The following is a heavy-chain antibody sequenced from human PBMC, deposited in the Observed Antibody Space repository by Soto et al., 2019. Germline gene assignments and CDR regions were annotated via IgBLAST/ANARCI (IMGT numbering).Heavy chain of an antibody. V-gene: IGHV3-21*01. D-gene: IGHD6-19*01. CDR3: ARGPHSSGWYNWFDP. CDR2: IRSSNTYT. CDR1: GFIFSSYS. Sequence: GGSLRLSCAASGFIFSSYSMNWVRQAPGKGLEWVSSIRSSNTYTYSADSVKGRFTISRDNAKNSLHLQMNSLTAEDTAVYYCARGPHSSGWYNWFDPWGQGTLVTVSS. J-gene: IGHJ5*02.